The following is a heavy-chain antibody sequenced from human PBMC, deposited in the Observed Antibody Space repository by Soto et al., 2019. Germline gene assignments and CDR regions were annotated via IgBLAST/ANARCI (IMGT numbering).Heavy chain of an antibody. CDR1: GFTLNTYT. CDR3: AKFRGQLVAEYSFHH. D-gene: IGHD1-1*01. V-gene: IGHV3-23*01. Sequence: GGSLRLSCAASGFTLNTYTLAWVRQAPGKGLEWVSAISGSGGATFYADSVKGRFAISRDNSRNTLYLQMNSLRAEDTAVYFCAKFRGQLVAEYSFHHWGQGALVTVSS. CDR2: ISGSGGAT. J-gene: IGHJ4*02.